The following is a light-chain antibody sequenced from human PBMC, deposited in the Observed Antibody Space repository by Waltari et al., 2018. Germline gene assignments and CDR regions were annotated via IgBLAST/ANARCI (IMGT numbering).Light chain of an antibody. CDR3: MQGSHWPYT. CDR2: KVS. V-gene: IGKV2-30*01. Sequence: DVVMTQSPLSLPVTLGQPASISCRPSQNLVYSDGNTYLNWFQQGPGQSPRRLIYKVSNRDSGVPDRFSGSGSGTDFTLKISRVEAEDVGVYYCMQGSHWPYTFGQGTKLEIK. J-gene: IGKJ2*01. CDR1: QNLVYSDGNTY.